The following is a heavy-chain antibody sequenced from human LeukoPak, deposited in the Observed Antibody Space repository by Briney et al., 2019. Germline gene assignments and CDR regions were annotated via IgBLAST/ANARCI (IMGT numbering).Heavy chain of an antibody. V-gene: IGHV3-23*01. Sequence: GGSLRLSCAASGFTFSSYAMSWVRQAPGKGLEWVSAISGSGGSTYYADSVKGRFTISRDNSKNTLYLQMNSLRAEDTAVYYCAKVLRIMITFGGVIDYWDQGTLVTVSS. CDR1: GFTFSSYA. CDR2: ISGSGGST. CDR3: AKVLRIMITFGGVIDY. J-gene: IGHJ4*02. D-gene: IGHD3-16*02.